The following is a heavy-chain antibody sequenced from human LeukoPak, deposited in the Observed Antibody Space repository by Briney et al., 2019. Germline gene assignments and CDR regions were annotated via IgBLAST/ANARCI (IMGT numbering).Heavy chain of an antibody. J-gene: IGHJ6*03. D-gene: IGHD5-18*01. CDR2: ISSSGSTI. CDR3: AKASRFGYSYGPREYFYYMDV. V-gene: IGHV3-48*03. Sequence: PGGSLRLSCAASGFTFSSYEMNWVRQAPGKGLEWVSYISSSGSTIYYADSVKGRLTISRDNAKNTLYLQMNTLRAEDTAVYYCAKASRFGYSYGPREYFYYMDVWGKGTTVTISS. CDR1: GFTFSSYE.